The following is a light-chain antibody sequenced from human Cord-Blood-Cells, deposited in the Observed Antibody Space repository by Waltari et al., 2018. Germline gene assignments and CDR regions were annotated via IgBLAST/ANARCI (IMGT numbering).Light chain of an antibody. Sequence: QSALTQPASVSGSPGPSITISCTGTSSDVGRYHLVSWYQQHPGKAPKLMIYEVSKRPSGVSNRFSGSKSGNTASLTISGLQAEDEADYYCCSYAGSSTFVVFGGGTKLNVL. CDR2: EVS. V-gene: IGLV2-23*02. J-gene: IGLJ2*01. CDR3: CSYAGSSTFVV. CDR1: SSDVGRYHL.